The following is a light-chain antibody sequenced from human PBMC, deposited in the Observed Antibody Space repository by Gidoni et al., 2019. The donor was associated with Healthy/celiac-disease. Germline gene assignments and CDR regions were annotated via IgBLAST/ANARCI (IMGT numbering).Light chain of an antibody. Sequence: QSVLTQPPSASGTPGQRVTISCSGISSNIGSNTVNWYQQLPGTAPKLLIYSNNQRPSGVPYRFSGSKSGTSASLAISGLQSEDEADYYCAAWDDSLNGYVFGTGTKVTVL. CDR1: SSNIGSNT. V-gene: IGLV1-44*01. J-gene: IGLJ1*01. CDR3: AAWDDSLNGYV. CDR2: SNN.